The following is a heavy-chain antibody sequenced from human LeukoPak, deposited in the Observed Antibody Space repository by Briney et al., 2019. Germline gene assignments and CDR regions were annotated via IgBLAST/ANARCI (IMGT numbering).Heavy chain of an antibody. CDR2: INPNSGGT. D-gene: IGHD6-19*01. V-gene: IGHV1-2*02. CDR1: GYTFTGYY. J-gene: IGHJ4*02. Sequence: ASVKVSCKASGYTFTGYYMHWVRQAPGQGLVWMGWINPNSGGTNYAQKFQGRVTMTRDTSISTAYMELSRLRSDDTAVYYCAREGNRAVAGFNFDYWGQGILVTVSS. CDR3: AREGNRAVAGFNFDY.